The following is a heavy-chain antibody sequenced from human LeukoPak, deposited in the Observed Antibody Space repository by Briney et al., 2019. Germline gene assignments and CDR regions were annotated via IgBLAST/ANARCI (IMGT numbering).Heavy chain of an antibody. CDR2: ISWNSGSI. V-gene: IGHV3-9*01. J-gene: IGHJ4*02. CDR1: GFTFDGYA. Sequence: GGSLRLSCAASGFTFDGYAMHWVRQAPGKGLEWVSGISWNSGSIGYADSVKGRFTISRDNAKNSLYLQMNSLRAEDTALYYCAKGTGPYDSSGYYYVRYFDYWGQGTLVTVSS. CDR3: AKGTGPYDSSGYYYVRYFDY. D-gene: IGHD3-22*01.